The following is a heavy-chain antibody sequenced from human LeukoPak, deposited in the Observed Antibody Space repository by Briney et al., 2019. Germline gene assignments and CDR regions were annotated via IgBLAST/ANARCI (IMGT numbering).Heavy chain of an antibody. CDR1: GRPLSHGGYS. CDR3: ARVDGYNYFVS. J-gene: IGHJ4*02. CDR2: MYAGGST. Sequence: PSETLSLTCSVSGRPLSHGGYSWSWIRQPAGEGLECIGRMYAGGSTNYNCSFNRRVSMSADTSKSQLSLRLRSLTAADTAVYYCARVDGYNYFVSWGEGDLVSV. V-gene: IGHV4-61*02. D-gene: IGHD5-24*01.